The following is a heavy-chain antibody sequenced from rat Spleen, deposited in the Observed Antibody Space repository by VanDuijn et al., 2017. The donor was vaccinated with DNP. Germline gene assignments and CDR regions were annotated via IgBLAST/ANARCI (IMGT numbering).Heavy chain of an antibody. V-gene: IGHV2-15*01. CDR2: IWSGGST. CDR3: ARDGQWDYLDY. D-gene: IGHD1-1*01. CDR1: GFSLTSYH. J-gene: IGHJ2*01. Sequence: QVQLKESGPGLVQPSQTLSLTCTVSGFSLTSYHVHWVRQPPGKGLDGVGAIWSGGSTDNNSALKSRLRISRDTSKSQVFLEVNRLQSEDTATYYCARDGQWDYLDYWGQGVMVTVAS.